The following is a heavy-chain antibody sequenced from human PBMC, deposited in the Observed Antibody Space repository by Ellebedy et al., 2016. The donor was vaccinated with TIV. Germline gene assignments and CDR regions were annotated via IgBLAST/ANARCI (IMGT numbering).Heavy chain of an antibody. CDR1: GFTFSSYT. D-gene: IGHD4-23*01. CDR3: ARDPVGVGPAFDV. CDR2: INGNAVST. Sequence: PGGSLRLSCTASGFTFSSYTMNWVRQAPGQGLEWVSGINGNAVSTAYADSVKGRFTISRDNSKDTLFLQMNSLRAEDTAIYFCARDPVGVGPAFDVWGQGTMVTVSS. V-gene: IGHV3-23*01. J-gene: IGHJ3*01.